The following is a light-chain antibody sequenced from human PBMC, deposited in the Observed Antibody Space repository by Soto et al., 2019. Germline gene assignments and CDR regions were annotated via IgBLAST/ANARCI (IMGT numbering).Light chain of an antibody. CDR2: GAS. V-gene: IGKV3-15*01. CDR1: QSVSSN. J-gene: IGKJ1*01. CDR3: QQYNNWPPRAWT. Sequence: EIVMTQSPATLSVSPGERATLSCRASQSVSSNLAWYQQKPGQAPRLLIYGASTRATGIPARFSGSGSGTAFTLTISSLQSEDFAVHYCQQYNNWPPRAWTFGQGTKVEIK.